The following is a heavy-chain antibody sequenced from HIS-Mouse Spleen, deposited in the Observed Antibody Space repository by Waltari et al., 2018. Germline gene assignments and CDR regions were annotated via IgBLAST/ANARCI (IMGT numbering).Heavy chain of an antibody. CDR1: GFSLSTSGMW. CDR3: ARIAEGYSSGWYAFDY. D-gene: IGHD6-19*01. Sequence: QVTLRESGPALVKPTQTLTLTCTFSGFSLSTSGMWVSWVRHPPRKALEWLARIDWDDDKYYSTSLKTRLTISKATSKNPVVLTMTNMDPVETATYYCARIAEGYSSGWYAFDYWGQGTLVTVAS. V-gene: IGHV2-70*15. J-gene: IGHJ4*02. CDR2: IDWDDDK.